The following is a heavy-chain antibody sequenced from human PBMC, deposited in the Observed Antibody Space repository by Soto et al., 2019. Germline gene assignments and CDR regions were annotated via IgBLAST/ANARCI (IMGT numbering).Heavy chain of an antibody. CDR3: TTDYYDSSGYHTKPDY. CDR2: IKSKTDGGTT. V-gene: IGHV3-15*01. J-gene: IGHJ4*02. CDR1: GFTFSNAG. D-gene: IGHD3-22*01. Sequence: PGGSLRLSCAASGFTFSNAGMSWVRQAPGKGLEWVGRIKSKTDGGTTDYAAPVKGRFTISRDDSKNTLYLQMNSLKTEDTAVYYCTTDYYDSSGYHTKPDYWGQGTLVTVSS.